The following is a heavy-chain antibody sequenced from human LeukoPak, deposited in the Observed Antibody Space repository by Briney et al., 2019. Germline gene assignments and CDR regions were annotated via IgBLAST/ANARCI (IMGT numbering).Heavy chain of an antibody. CDR1: GVSVSSGTYY. D-gene: IGHD1-7*01. V-gene: IGHV4-61*01. CDR2: IYYSGSN. J-gene: IGHJ5*02. CDR3: ARDMIGTLLRFDP. Sequence: SETLSLTCTVSGVSVSSGTYYWSWIRQPPGKGLEWIGYIYYSGSNNYSPSLKSRVTISVDTSKNQYSLKLTSVTAADTAVYYCARDMIGTLLRFDPWGQGTLVTVSS.